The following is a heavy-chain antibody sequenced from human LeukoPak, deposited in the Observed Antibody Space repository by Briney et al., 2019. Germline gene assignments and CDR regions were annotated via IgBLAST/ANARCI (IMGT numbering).Heavy chain of an antibody. CDR1: GYTFTGYY. J-gene: IGHJ3*01. V-gene: IGHV1-2*02. CDR3: ARDWCSGGSCYLEGVNY. CDR2: INPNSGGT. D-gene: IGHD2-15*01. Sequence: PVASVKVSCKASGYTFTGYYMHWVRQAPGQGLEWMGWINPNSGGTNYAQKFQGRVTMTRDTSISTAYMELSRLRSDDTAVYYCARDWCSGGSCYLEGVNYWGQGTMVTVSS.